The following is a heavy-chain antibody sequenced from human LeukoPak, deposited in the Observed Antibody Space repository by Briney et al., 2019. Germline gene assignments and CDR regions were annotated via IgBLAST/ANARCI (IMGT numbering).Heavy chain of an antibody. CDR2: IHYSGYT. D-gene: IGHD3-16*01. V-gene: IGHV4-59*01. J-gene: IGHJ6*03. CDR1: GGSISSYY. Sequence: SETLSLTYTVSGGSISSYYWSWIRQPPGKGLEYIGYIHYSGYTNYNPSLKSRVTISVDTSKNQFSLKLSSVTAADTAVYYCARETSQKGAHYMDVWGKGTTVTISS. CDR3: ARETSQKGAHYMDV.